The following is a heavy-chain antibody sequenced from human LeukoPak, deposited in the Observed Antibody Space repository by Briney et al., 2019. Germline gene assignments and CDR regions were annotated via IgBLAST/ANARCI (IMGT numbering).Heavy chain of an antibody. D-gene: IGHD1-26*01. Sequence: SETLSLTCTVSGGSISSSSYYWGWIRQPPGKGLEWIGSIYYSGSTYYNPSLKSRVTISVDTSKNQFSLKLSSVTAADTAVYYCARDRGVEGATEHWGQGTLVTVSS. CDR3: ARDRGVEGATEH. V-gene: IGHV4-39*07. CDR2: IYYSGST. J-gene: IGHJ1*01. CDR1: GGSISSSSYY.